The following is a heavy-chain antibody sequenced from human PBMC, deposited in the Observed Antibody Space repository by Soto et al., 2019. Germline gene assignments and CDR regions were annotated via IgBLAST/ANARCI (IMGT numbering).Heavy chain of an antibody. CDR1: GYAFTGYY. J-gene: IGHJ6*03. Sequence: ASVKVSCKASGYAFTGYYMHWERQAPGQGLEWMGWINPNSGGTNYAQKFQGWVTMTRDTSISTAYMELSRLRSDDTAVYYCARDGQVTIFGVVSWYYMDVWGKGTTVTVSS. CDR3: ARDGQVTIFGVVSWYYMDV. V-gene: IGHV1-2*04. D-gene: IGHD3-3*01. CDR2: INPNSGGT.